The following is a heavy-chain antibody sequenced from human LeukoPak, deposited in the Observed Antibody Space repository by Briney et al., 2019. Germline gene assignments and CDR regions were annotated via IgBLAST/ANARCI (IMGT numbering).Heavy chain of an antibody. CDR2: ISYDGSNK. CDR1: GFTFSSYA. Sequence: SGGSLRLSCAASGFTFSSYAMHWVRQAAGKGLEWVAVISYDGSNKYYADSVKGRFTISRDNSKNTLYLQMNSLRAEDTAVYYCARAPGYSSGWYYFDYWGQGTLVTVSS. CDR3: ARAPGYSSGWYYFDY. V-gene: IGHV3-30*04. J-gene: IGHJ4*02. D-gene: IGHD6-19*01.